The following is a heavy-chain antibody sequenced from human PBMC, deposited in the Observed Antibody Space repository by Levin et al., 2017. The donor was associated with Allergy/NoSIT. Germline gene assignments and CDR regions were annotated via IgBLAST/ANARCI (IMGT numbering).Heavy chain of an antibody. CDR1: GGSISSYY. V-gene: IGHV4-59*01. D-gene: IGHD6-13*01. CDR3: ARDTGYSSPNGWFDP. J-gene: IGHJ5*02. CDR2: IYYSGST. Sequence: PSETLSLTCTVSGGSISSYYWSWIRQPPGKGLEWIGYIYYSGSTNYNPSLKSRVTISVDTSKNQFSLKLSSVTAADTAVYYCARDTGYSSPNGWFDPWGQGTLVTVSS.